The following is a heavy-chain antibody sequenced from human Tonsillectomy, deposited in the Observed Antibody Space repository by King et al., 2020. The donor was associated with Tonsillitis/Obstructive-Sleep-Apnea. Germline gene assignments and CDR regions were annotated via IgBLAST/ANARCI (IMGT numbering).Heavy chain of an antibody. D-gene: IGHD3-10*01. CDR1: GGTFSSYA. J-gene: IGHJ5*02. Sequence: VQLVESGAEVKKPGSSVRVSCKASGGTFSSYAISWVRQAPGQGLEWMGGIIPIFGTANYAQKFQGRVTITADESTSTAYMELSSLRSEDTAVYYCARVTGSGSGWFDPWGQGTLVSVSS. V-gene: IGHV1-69*01. CDR3: ARVTGSGSGWFDP. CDR2: IIPIFGTA.